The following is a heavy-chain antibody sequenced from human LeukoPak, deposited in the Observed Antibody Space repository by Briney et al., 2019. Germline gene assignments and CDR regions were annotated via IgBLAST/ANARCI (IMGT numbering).Heavy chain of an antibody. CDR1: VYTFTDYC. D-gene: IGHD3-10*01. CDR2: VNPSNGDT. Sequence: GASVTVSFTSSVYTFTDYCIHWVRQAPGQGLGGLGWVNPSNGDTDYAPKFRGRVTMTRDTSITTAYMELSRLTSDDTAIYYCAKAYYDSGTFYNGTSDYWGQGTLVTVS. V-gene: IGHV1-2*02. CDR3: AKAYYDSGTFYNGTSDY. J-gene: IGHJ4*02.